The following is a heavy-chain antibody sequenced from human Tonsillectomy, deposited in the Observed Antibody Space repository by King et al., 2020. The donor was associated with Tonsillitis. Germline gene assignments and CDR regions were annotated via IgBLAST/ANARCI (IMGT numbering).Heavy chain of an antibody. Sequence: QLVESGGGLVKPGGSLRLSCAASGFTFSSYSMNWVRQAPGKGLEWVSSISSSSSYIYYADSVKGRFTISRDNAKNSLYMQMNSLKAEDTAVYYCATLSGPHSFDYWGQGTLVTVSS. CDR1: GFTFSSYS. V-gene: IGHV3-21*01. D-gene: IGHD5/OR15-5a*01. CDR3: ATLSGPHSFDY. J-gene: IGHJ4*02. CDR2: ISSSSSYI.